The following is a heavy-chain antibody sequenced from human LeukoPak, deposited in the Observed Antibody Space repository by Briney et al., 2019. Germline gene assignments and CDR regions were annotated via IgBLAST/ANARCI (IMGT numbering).Heavy chain of an antibody. J-gene: IGHJ3*02. CDR3: ARAHHPRRRYCSGGSCHRTFDI. CDR1: GGSISSSSYY. CDR2: IYYSGST. Sequence: PSETLSLTCTVSGGSISSSSYYWGWIRQPPGKGLEWIGSIYYSGSTYYNPSLKSRVTISVDTSKNQFSLKLSSVTAADTAVYYWARAHHPRRRYCSGGSCHRTFDIWGQGTMVTVSS. V-gene: IGHV4-39*07. D-gene: IGHD2-15*01.